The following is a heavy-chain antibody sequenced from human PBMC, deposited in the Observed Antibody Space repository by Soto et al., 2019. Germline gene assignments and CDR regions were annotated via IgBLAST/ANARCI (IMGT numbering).Heavy chain of an antibody. V-gene: IGHV3-30*18. CDR1: GFTFSSYG. CDR3: AKDLAP. CDR2: ISYDGSNK. Sequence: QVQLVESGGGVVQPGRSLRLSCAASGFTFSSYGMHWVRQAPDKGLEWVAVISYDGSNKYYADSVKGRFTISRDNSKNTLYLQMNSLRAEDTAVYYCAKDLAPWGQGTLVTVSS. J-gene: IGHJ5*02.